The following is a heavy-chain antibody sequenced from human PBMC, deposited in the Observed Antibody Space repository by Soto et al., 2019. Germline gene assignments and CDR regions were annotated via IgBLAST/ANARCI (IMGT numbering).Heavy chain of an antibody. CDR1: GFTFSMFA. J-gene: IGHJ3*01. Sequence: EVQLLESGGGLAQPGGSLRLSCAASGFTFSMFAMSWVRQAPGKGPEWVSGIGGSNDDTHYADSVKGRFTISRDNSKNILFLQMNSLRAEDTAVYYCAKDMVDHNSLWDPFDFWGQGTMVTVSS. CDR3: AKDMVDHNSLWDPFDF. V-gene: IGHV3-23*01. CDR2: IGGSNDDT. D-gene: IGHD1-20*01.